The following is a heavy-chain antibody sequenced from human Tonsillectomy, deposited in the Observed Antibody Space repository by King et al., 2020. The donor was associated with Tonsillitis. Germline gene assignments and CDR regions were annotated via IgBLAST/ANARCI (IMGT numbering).Heavy chain of an antibody. CDR3: ARGPTYGDYND. V-gene: IGHV4-59*01. CDR2: IYFTGNT. D-gene: IGHD4-17*01. Sequence: QLQESGPGLVMPSETLSLTCSVSGASINNYYWSWIRQPPGKGMEWIGYIYFTGNTNYNPSLRSRVAISIDTSKTRFSLKINPVTAEDTAVYYCARGPTYGDYNDWGQGTLVTVSS. J-gene: IGHJ4*02. CDR1: GASINNYY.